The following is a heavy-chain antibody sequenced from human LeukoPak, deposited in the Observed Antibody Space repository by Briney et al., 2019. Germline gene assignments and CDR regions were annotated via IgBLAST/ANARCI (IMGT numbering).Heavy chain of an antibody. CDR2: INQGGSEQ. CDR1: GFTFSDYW. Sequence: PGGSLRLSCAASGFTFSDYWMSWVRQAPGKGLEWVANINQGGSEQFYVDSLKSRFTISRDNAKNSLFLQMNGLTVEDTAVYYCAATNWFDPWGQGTLVTVSS. D-gene: IGHD1-26*01. V-gene: IGHV3-7*01. CDR3: AATNWFDP. J-gene: IGHJ5*02.